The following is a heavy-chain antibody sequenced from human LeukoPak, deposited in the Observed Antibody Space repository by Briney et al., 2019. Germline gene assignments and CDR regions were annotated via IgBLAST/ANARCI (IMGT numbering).Heavy chain of an antibody. CDR3: AKDPGATAKGYHMDA. D-gene: IGHD1-26*01. J-gene: IGHJ6*03. V-gene: IGHV3-30*18. Sequence: GGSLRLSCAVSGFTFSSYGMHWVRQAPGKGLEWVAIISYDGSNKYYADSVKGRFTISRDNSKNTVFLQMNSLRAEDTATYYCAKDPGATAKGYHMDAWGKGTTVTVSS. CDR2: ISYDGSNK. CDR1: GFTFSSYG.